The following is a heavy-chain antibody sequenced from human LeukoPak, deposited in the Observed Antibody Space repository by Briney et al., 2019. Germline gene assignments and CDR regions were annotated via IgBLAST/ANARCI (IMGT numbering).Heavy chain of an antibody. V-gene: IGHV3-21*01. D-gene: IGHD1-14*01. CDR2: ISSSSSYI. CDR1: GFTFSSYS. Sequence: GGSLRLSCAASGFTFSSYSMNWVRQAPGKGLEWVSSISSSSSYIYYADSVKGRFTISRDNAKNSLYLQMNSLRAEDTAVYYCARARTRRYLFDYWGQETLVTVSS. CDR3: ARARTRRYLFDY. J-gene: IGHJ4*02.